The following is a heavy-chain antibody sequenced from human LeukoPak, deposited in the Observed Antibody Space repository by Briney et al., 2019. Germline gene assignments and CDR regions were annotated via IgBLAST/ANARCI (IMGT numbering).Heavy chain of an antibody. D-gene: IGHD5-18*01. CDR2: ISAYNGNT. CDR3: ARDRQLWSPYYFDY. V-gene: IGHV1-18*01. CDR1: GYTFTSYG. J-gene: IGHJ4*02. Sequence: ASVKVSCKASGYTFTSYGISWVRQAPGQGLEWTGWISAYNGNTNYAQKLQGRVTMTTDTSTSTAYMELRSLRSDDTAVYYCARDRQLWSPYYFDYWGQGTLVTVSS.